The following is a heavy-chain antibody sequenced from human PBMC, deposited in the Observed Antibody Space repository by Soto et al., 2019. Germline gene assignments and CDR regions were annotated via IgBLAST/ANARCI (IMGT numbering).Heavy chain of an antibody. J-gene: IGHJ4*02. CDR3: ARDHPTGDLGY. V-gene: IGHV3-48*01. D-gene: IGHD7-27*01. CDR1: GVTLGSYS. CDR2: ISSSSNTI. Sequence: PGRSMRLSCAAVGVTLGSYSVNWVRQAPGKWLEWVSDISSSSNTIYYADSVKGRFTISRDNAKNSMYLQMNSLRAEYTAVYDCARDHPTGDLGYWGQGTLVTVSS.